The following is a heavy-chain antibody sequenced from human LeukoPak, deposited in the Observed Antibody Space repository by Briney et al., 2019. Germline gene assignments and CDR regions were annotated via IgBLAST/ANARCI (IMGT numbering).Heavy chain of an antibody. V-gene: IGHV3-53*01. D-gene: IGHD2-15*01. CDR3: ASXGMGARKFYSDPFHY. J-gene: IGHJ4*02. Sequence: PGGSLRLSCAASGFTVSSNYMSWVRQAPGKGLEWVSILYSAGGTYYADSVRCGFTIARDSSKNTMFLQMNSLRAEDTAVYYCASXGMGARKFYSDPFHYWGQGTLVTVSS. CDR2: LYSAGGT. CDR1: GFTVSSNY.